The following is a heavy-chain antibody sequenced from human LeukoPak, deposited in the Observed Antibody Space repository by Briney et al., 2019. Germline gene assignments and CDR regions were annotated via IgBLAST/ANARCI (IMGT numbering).Heavy chain of an antibody. CDR2: IYSSGIT. J-gene: IGHJ4*02. D-gene: IGHD2-2*01. CDR3: ARGGLYQLDY. Sequence: SETLSLTCSVSGGSISSYYWSWIRQPAGKGLEWIGRIYSSGITNYSPSLKSRVTISVDTSKNQFSLKLSSVTAADTAVYYCARGGLYQLDYWGQGTLVTVSS. V-gene: IGHV4-4*07. CDR1: GGSISSYY.